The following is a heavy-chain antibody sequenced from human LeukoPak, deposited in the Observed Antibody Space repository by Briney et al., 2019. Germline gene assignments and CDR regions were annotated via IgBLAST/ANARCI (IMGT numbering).Heavy chain of an antibody. J-gene: IGHJ6*03. CDR1: GFTFSSYA. CDR3: AKGRGHGYYGSGSYPSFMDV. V-gene: IGHV3-23*01. Sequence: GGSLRLSCAASGFTFSSYAMSWVRQAPGKGLEWVSAISGSGGSTYYADSVKGRFTISRDNSKNTLCLQMNSLRAEDTAVYYCAKGRGHGYYGSGSYPSFMDVWGKGTTVTVSS. CDR2: ISGSGGST. D-gene: IGHD3-10*01.